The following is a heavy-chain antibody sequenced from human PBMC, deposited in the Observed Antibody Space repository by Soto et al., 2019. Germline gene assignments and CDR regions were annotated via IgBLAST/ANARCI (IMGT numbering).Heavy chain of an antibody. CDR1: GGSISSSSYY. Sequence: SETLSLTCTVSGGSISSSSYYWGRIRQPPGKGLEWIGSIYYSGSTYYNPSLKSRVTISVDTSKNQFSLKLSSVTAADTAVYYCARLCRKDDYIWGSYRSSFDYWGQGTLVTVSS. D-gene: IGHD3-16*02. V-gene: IGHV4-39*01. CDR2: IYYSGST. CDR3: ARLCRKDDYIWGSYRSSFDY. J-gene: IGHJ4*02.